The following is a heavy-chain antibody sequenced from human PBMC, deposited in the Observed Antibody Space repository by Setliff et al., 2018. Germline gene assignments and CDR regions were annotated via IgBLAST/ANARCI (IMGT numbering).Heavy chain of an antibody. CDR2: INPHASEK. Sequence: GGSLRLSCAASGITFKNAWVSWVRQAPGKGLEWLASINPHASEKYYADSVKGRFTISRDNAKNSLSLQMNNLRTEDTAVYYCFGAGTCSYWGQGTLVTVSS. V-gene: IGHV3-7*01. J-gene: IGHJ4*02. CDR3: FGAGTCSY. CDR1: GITFKNAW. D-gene: IGHD3-10*01.